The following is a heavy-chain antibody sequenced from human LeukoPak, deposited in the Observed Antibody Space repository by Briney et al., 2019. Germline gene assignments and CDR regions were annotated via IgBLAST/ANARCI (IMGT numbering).Heavy chain of an antibody. D-gene: IGHD2-15*01. Sequence: SETLSLTCTVSGGSISSSSYYWGWIRQPPGKGLEWIGEINHSGSTNYNPSLKSRVTISVDTSKNQFSLKLSSVTAADTAVYYCARHLPLGYCSGGSCYPRTNWFDPWGQGTLVTVSS. CDR1: GGSISSSSYY. CDR2: INHSGST. CDR3: ARHLPLGYCSGGSCYPRTNWFDP. V-gene: IGHV4-39*01. J-gene: IGHJ5*02.